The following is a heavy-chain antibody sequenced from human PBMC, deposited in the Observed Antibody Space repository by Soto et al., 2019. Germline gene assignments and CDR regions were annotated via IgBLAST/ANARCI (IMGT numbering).Heavy chain of an antibody. CDR3: ARDIRYFDWLSRAYYYGMDV. J-gene: IGHJ6*02. Sequence: VASVKVSCKASGYTFTGYYMHWVRQAPGQGLGWMGWINPNSGGTNYAQKFQGWVTMTRDTSISTAYMELSRLRSDDTAVYYCARDIRYFDWLSRAYYYGMDVWGQGTTVTVSS. CDR1: GYTFTGYY. D-gene: IGHD3-9*01. V-gene: IGHV1-2*04. CDR2: INPNSGGT.